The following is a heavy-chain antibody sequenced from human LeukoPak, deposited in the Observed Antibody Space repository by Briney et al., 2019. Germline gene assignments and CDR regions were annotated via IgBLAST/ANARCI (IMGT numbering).Heavy chain of an antibody. Sequence: SETLSLTXTVSGGSISSSSYYWGWIRQPPGKGLEWIGSIYYSGSTYYNPSLKSRVTISVDTSKNQFSLRLSSVTAADTAVYYCARGRPRFDPWGQGTLVTVSS. V-gene: IGHV4-39*01. CDR1: GGSISSSSYY. J-gene: IGHJ5*02. CDR2: IYYSGST. CDR3: ARGRPRFDP. D-gene: IGHD3-10*01.